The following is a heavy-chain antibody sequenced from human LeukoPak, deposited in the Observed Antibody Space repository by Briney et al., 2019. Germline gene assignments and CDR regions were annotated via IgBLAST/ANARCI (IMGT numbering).Heavy chain of an antibody. D-gene: IGHD3-22*01. CDR2: IYYTGKT. Sequence: PSETLPLTCTVSGDFISSSSYYWGWIRQPPGKGLEWIGDIYYTGKTYYNPSLKSRVFISIDTSKNYFSLNLNFVTAADTAVYYCARRRYYDSTGYFEWGRGSLVTVSS. CDR3: ARRRYYDSTGYFE. V-gene: IGHV4-39*02. J-gene: IGHJ1*01. CDR1: GDFISSSSYY.